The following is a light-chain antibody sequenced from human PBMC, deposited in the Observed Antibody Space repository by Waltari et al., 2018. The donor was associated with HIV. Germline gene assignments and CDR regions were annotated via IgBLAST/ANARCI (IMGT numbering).Light chain of an antibody. CDR1: SSNIGSNY. CDR2: RNN. V-gene: IGLV1-47*01. J-gene: IGLJ1*01. CDR3: AAWGDSLTSFV. Sequence: QSVLTQPPSASETPGQRVTISCSGSSSNIGSNYVYWYQHLPGTAPKLLIYRNNQRPSGVPDRFSGSKSGTSASLAISRLRSEDEADYYCAAWGDSLTSFVFGTGTKVTVL.